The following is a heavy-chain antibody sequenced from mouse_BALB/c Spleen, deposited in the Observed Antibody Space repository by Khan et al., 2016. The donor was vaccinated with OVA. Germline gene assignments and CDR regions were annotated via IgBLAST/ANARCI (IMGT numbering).Heavy chain of an antibody. D-gene: IGHD2-1*01. CDR2: IYPGSDNT. CDR3: TREWDDGIPY. Sequence: QVQLQQSGAELATPGASVKLSCKASGYIFTDYNINWMRQRTGQGLEWIGEIYPGSDNTYYNERFKGKATLTVNKSSSTAYMLLSRLTSEDSAVDFCTREWDDGIPYGGQGTLVTVSA. V-gene: IGHV1-77*01. J-gene: IGHJ3*01. CDR1: GYIFTDYN.